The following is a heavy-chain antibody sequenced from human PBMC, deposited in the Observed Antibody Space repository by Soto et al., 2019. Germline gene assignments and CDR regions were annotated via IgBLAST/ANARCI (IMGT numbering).Heavy chain of an antibody. J-gene: IGHJ6*02. CDR3: ASGIVVVPAAREYYYYGMDV. D-gene: IGHD2-2*01. CDR2: IYYSGST. V-gene: IGHV4-61*01. CDR1: GGSVSSGSYY. Sequence: SETLSLTCTVSGGSVSSGSYYWSWIRQPPGKGLEWIGYIYYSGSTNYNPSLKSRVTISVDTSKNQFSLKLSSVTAADTAVYYCASGIVVVPAAREYYYYGMDVWGQGTTVTVS.